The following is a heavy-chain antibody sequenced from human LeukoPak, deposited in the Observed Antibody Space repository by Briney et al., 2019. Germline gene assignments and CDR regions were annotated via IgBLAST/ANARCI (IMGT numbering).Heavy chain of an antibody. CDR3: TAFGWLQLREGYYFDY. J-gene: IGHJ4*02. D-gene: IGHD5-12*01. CDR1: GFSFSRYG. Sequence: PGGSLRLSCPASGFSFSRYGMSWVRQAPGKGLEWVSAISGSGTNIYYADSVKGRFTISRDNSENTLYLQMNSLRDDDTAVYYCTAFGWLQLREGYYFDYWGQGTLVTVS. V-gene: IGHV3-23*01. CDR2: ISGSGTNI.